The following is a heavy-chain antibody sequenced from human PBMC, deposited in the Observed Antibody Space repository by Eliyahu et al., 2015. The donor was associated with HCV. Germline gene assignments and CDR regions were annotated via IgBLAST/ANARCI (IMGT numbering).Heavy chain of an antibody. J-gene: IGHJ6*02. CDR2: ISAYNGNT. V-gene: IGHV1-18*01. Sequence: GWISAYNGNTNYAQKLQGRVTMTTDTSTSTAYMELRSLRSDDTAVYYCARMASYSSGWYGGGDPYGMDVWGQGTTVTVSS. CDR3: ARMASYSSGWYGGGDPYGMDV. D-gene: IGHD6-19*01.